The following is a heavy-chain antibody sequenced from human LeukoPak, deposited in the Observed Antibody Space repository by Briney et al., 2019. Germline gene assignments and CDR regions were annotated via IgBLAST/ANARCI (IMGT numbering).Heavy chain of an antibody. CDR2: IYHSGST. CDR1: GGSISSSNW. V-gene: IGHV4-4*02. Sequence: SETLSLTCAVSGGSISSSNWWSWVRQPPGKGLEWIGEIYHSGSTNYNPSLKSRVTISVDKSKNQFSLKLSSVTAADTAVYYCARTPYYYDSSGYPNWFDPWGQGTLVTVSS. CDR3: ARTPYYYDSSGYPNWFDP. J-gene: IGHJ5*02. D-gene: IGHD3-22*01.